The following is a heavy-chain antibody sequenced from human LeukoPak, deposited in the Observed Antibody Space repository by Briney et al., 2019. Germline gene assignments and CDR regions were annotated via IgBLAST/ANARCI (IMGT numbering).Heavy chain of an antibody. CDR3: ASEYSYGLGAFDI. CDR1: GYTFTSYY. CDR2: INPSGGST. D-gene: IGHD5-18*01. J-gene: IGHJ3*02. V-gene: IGHV1-46*01. Sequence: ASVKVSCKASGYTFTSYYMHWVRQAPGQGLEWMGIINPSGGSTSYAQKFQGRVTMTRDTSTSTVYMELSSLRSEDTAAYYCASEYSYGLGAFDIWGQGTMVTVSS.